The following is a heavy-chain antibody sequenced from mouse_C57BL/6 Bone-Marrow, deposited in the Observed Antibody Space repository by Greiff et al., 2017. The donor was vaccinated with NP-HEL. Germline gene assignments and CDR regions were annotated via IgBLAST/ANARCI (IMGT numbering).Heavy chain of an antibody. Sequence: EVQLVESGGGLVQPKGSLKLSCAASGFSFNTYAMNWVRQAPGKGLEWVARIRSKSNNYATYYADSVKDRFTISRDDSESMLYLQMNNLKTEDTAMYYCVRCYCGGSYYWYFDVWGTGTTVTVSS. V-gene: IGHV10-1*01. CDR2: IRSKSNNYAT. D-gene: IGHD1-1*01. CDR3: VRCYCGGSYYWYFDV. J-gene: IGHJ1*03. CDR1: GFSFNTYA.